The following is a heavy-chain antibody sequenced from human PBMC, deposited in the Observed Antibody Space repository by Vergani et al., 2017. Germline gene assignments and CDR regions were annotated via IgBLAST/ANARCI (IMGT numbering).Heavy chain of an antibody. D-gene: IGHD6-25*01. J-gene: IGHJ4*02. CDR2: ISYDGSNK. CDR1: GFTFSSYG. V-gene: IGHV3-30*18. Sequence: QVQLVESGGGVVQPGRSLRLSCAASGFTFSSYGTHWVRQAPGKGLEWVAVISYDGSNKYYADSVKGRFTIARDNSKNTLYLQMNSLRAEDTAVYYCAKPTGYSSGPYYFDYWGQGTLVTVSS. CDR3: AKPTGYSSGPYYFDY.